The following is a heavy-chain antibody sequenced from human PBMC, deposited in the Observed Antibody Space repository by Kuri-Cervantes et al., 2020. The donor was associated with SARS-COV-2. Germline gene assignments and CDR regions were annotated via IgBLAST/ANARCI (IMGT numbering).Heavy chain of an antibody. CDR3: AKSLKQLDLEYRSSARFDP. V-gene: IGHV4-4*02. D-gene: IGHD1-1*01. Sequence: SCAVSGGSITSNNWWSWVRQPPGKGLEWIGEVSLNGAFNYNPSLKSRVTISLDKSNDQFSLRLTSVTAADTAVYYCAKSLKQLDLEYRSSARFDPWGRGTLVTVSS. J-gene: IGHJ5*02. CDR2: VSLNGAF. CDR1: GGSITSNNW.